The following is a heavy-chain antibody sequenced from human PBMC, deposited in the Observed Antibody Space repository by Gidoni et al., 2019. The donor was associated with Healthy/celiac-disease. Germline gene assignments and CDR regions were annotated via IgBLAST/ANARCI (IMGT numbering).Heavy chain of an antibody. D-gene: IGHD3-22*01. V-gene: IGHV3-48*01. CDR1: GFTFSSYS. Sequence: EVQLVESGGGLVQPGGSLRLSCAASGFTFSSYSMNWVRQAPGTGLEWVSYISSSSSTIYYADSVKGRFTISRDNAKNSLYLQMNSLRAEDTAVYYCASPPLYDSSGYYWAYWGQGTLVTVSS. CDR2: ISSSSSTI. J-gene: IGHJ4*02. CDR3: ASPPLYDSSGYYWAY.